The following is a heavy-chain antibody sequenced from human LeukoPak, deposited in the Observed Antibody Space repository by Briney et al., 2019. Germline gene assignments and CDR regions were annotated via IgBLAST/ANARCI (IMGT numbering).Heavy chain of an antibody. CDR2: IYYSGST. CDR1: GGSISSGDYY. D-gene: IGHD4-17*01. Sequence: SETLSLTCTVSGGSISSGDYYWTWIRQPPGKGLEWIGYIYYSGSTNYNPSLKSRVTISVDTSKNQFSLKLSSVTAADTAVYYCARHAATGTTSSLRFDPWGQGTLVTVSS. CDR3: ARHAATGTTSSLRFDP. J-gene: IGHJ5*02. V-gene: IGHV4-61*08.